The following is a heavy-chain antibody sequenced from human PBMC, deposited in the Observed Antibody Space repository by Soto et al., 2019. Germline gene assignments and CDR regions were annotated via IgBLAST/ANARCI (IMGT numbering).Heavy chain of an antibody. CDR2: IYWDDDK. CDR1: GFSLSTSGVG. D-gene: IGHD3-16*01. CDR3: AHSGEYVERCWGLFDP. J-gene: IGHJ5*02. Sequence: QITLKESGPTLVKPTQTLTLTCTFSGFSLSTSGVGVGWIRQPPGKALEWLALIYWDDDKRYSPSLKSRLTTPKDTSKNQVVLTMTTLAPVDTATYYCAHSGEYVERCWGLFDPWGQGTLVTVSS. V-gene: IGHV2-5*02.